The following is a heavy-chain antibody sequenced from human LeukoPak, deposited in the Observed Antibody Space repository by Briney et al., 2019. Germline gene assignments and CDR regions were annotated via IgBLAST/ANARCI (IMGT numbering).Heavy chain of an antibody. CDR3: ARIRDYMDV. Sequence: SETLSLTCAVSGGSINNYYWSWIRQPPGKGLEWIGYIHYSGSTNYNPSLRGRVAISVDTSKNQFSLKLSSVTAADTAVYYCARIRDYMDVWGKGTTVTISS. J-gene: IGHJ6*03. V-gene: IGHV4-59*08. CDR2: IHYSGST. CDR1: GGSINNYY.